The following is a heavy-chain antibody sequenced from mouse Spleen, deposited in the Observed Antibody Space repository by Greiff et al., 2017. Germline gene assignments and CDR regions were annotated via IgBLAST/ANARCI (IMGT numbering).Heavy chain of an antibody. CDR1: GYTFTDYE. J-gene: IGHJ2*01. D-gene: IGHD1-1*01. V-gene: IGHV1-15*01. Sequence: QVQLQQSGAELVRPGASVTLSCKASGYTFTDYEMHWVKQTPVHGLEWIGAIDPETGGTAYNQKFKGKAILTADKSSSTAYMELRSLTSEDSAVYYCTSPHYYGSPLFDYWGQGTTLTVSS. CDR3: TSPHYYGSPLFDY. CDR2: IDPETGGT.